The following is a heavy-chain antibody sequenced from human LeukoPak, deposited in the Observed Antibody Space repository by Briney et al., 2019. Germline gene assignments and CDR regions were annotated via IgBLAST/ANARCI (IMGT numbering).Heavy chain of an antibody. CDR1: GESFSGYY. Sequence: SETLSLTCAVYGESFSGYYWSWIRQPPGKGLEWIGYIYYSGSTNYNPSLKSRVTISVDTSKNQFSLKLSSVTAADTAVYYCARGPYYDFWSGYSAYYYYGMDVWGQGTTVTVSS. V-gene: IGHV4-59*01. D-gene: IGHD3-3*01. CDR2: IYYSGST. CDR3: ARGPYYDFWSGYSAYYYYGMDV. J-gene: IGHJ6*02.